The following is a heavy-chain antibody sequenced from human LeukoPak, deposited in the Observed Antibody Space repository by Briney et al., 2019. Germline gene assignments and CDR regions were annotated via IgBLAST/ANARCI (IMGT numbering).Heavy chain of an antibody. CDR1: GGSISSDY. V-gene: IGHV4-59*01. D-gene: IGHD3-16*01. Sequence: KPSETLSLTCTVSGGSISSDYWSWIRQPPGKGLEWIAYIYYTGITNYNPSLKSRVTISVDTSQNQFSLKLSSVIAADTAVYYCARDRGSGGGFDYWGQGTLVTVSS. CDR2: IYYTGIT. CDR3: ARDRGSGGGFDY. J-gene: IGHJ4*02.